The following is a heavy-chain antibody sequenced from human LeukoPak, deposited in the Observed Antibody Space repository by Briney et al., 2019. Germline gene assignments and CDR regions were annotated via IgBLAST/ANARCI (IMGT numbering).Heavy chain of an antibody. J-gene: IGHJ4*01. D-gene: IGHD6-25*01. CDR2: IIPIFGTA. Sequence: SVKVSCKASGGTFSSYAISWVRQAPGQGLEWMGGIIPIFGTANYAQKFQGRVTITADGSTSTAYMELSSLRSEDTAVYYCAKDWRGGHTFDQWGHGTLVTVSS. CDR1: GGTFSSYA. CDR3: AKDWRGGHTFDQ. V-gene: IGHV1-69*13.